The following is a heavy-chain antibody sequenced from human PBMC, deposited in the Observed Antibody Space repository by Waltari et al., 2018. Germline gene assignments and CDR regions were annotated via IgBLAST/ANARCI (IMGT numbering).Heavy chain of an antibody. Sequence: QLQLQESGPGLVKPSETLSLTCTVSGGSISSSSYYRGWIRQPPGKGLEWIGRIYYSGSTYYNPSLKSRVTISVDTSKNQFSLKLSSVTAADTAVYYCARIKGPRSSWYRGESDYFDYWGQGTLVTVSS. D-gene: IGHD6-13*01. V-gene: IGHV4-39*01. J-gene: IGHJ4*02. CDR1: GGSISSSSYY. CDR3: ARIKGPRSSWYRGESDYFDY. CDR2: IYYSGST.